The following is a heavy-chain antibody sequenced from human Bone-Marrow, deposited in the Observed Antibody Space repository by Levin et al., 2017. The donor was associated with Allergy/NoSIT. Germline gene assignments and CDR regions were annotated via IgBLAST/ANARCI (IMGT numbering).Heavy chain of an antibody. D-gene: IGHD2-15*01. Sequence: GESLKISCKASGYTFTSYYMHWVRQAPGQGLEWMGIINPSGGSPTYAQKFQGRVTMTRDTSTSTVSMDLSSLRSEDTAVYYCAREFVVVVVATAPPRDSDAFDIWGQGTMVTVSS. CDR1: GYTFTSYY. V-gene: IGHV1-46*01. J-gene: IGHJ3*02. CDR3: AREFVVVVVATAPPRDSDAFDI. CDR2: INPSGGSP.